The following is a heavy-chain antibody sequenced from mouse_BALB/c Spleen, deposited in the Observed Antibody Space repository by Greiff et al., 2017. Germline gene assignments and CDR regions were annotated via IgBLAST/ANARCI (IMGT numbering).Heavy chain of an antibody. CDR3: ARGISWFAY. V-gene: IGHV14-1*02. CDR1: GFNIKDYY. J-gene: IGHJ3*01. CDR2: IDPENGNT. Sequence: EVQLQQSGAELVRPGALVKLSCKASGFNIKDYYMHWVHQTPEQGLEWIGWIDPENGNTIYDPKFQGKASITADTSSNTAYLQLSSLTSEGTAVYCCARGISWFAYWGQGTLVTVSA.